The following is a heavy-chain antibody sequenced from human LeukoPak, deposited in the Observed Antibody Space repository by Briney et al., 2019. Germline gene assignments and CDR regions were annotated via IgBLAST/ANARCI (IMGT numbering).Heavy chain of an antibody. V-gene: IGHV3-30*04. CDR1: EFIFTTSL. J-gene: IGHJ4*02. CDR2: IANDGREI. Sequence: PGGSLRLSCAGPEFIFTTSLIHWVRQAPGKGLEWVTLIANDGREIYYSDSVKGRFTISRDNSEKRVYLQMNNLRTEDTAVYFCAGEIGRGGGYDYWGQGTLVTVSS. D-gene: IGHD1-26*01. CDR3: AGEIGRGGGYDY.